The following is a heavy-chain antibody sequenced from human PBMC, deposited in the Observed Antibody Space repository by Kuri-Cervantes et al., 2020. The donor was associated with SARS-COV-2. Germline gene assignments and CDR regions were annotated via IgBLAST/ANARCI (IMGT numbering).Heavy chain of an antibody. CDR1: GYTFTGYY. Sequence: ASVKVSCKASGYTFTGYYMHWLRQALGQGLEWMGWINPNSGGTNYAQKFQGRVTMTRDTSISTAYMELSRLRCDDTAVYYCAKFGRNWNAEGYWGQGTLVTVSS. V-gene: IGHV1-2*02. J-gene: IGHJ4*02. CDR3: AKFGRNWNAEGY. D-gene: IGHD1-20*01. CDR2: INPNSGGT.